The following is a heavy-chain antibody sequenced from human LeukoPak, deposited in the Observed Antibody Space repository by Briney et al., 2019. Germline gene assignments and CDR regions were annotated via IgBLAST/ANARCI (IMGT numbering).Heavy chain of an antibody. CDR2: IYYSGST. CDR1: GYSISSGYY. J-gene: IGHJ4*02. CDR3: ASVDQG. D-gene: IGHD2-2*01. Sequence: TSETLSLTCTVSGYSISSGYYWGWIRQPPGKGLEWIGSIYYSGSTYYNPSLKSRVTISVDTSKNQFSLKLSSVTAADTAVYYCASVDQGWGQGTLVTVSS. V-gene: IGHV4-38-2*02.